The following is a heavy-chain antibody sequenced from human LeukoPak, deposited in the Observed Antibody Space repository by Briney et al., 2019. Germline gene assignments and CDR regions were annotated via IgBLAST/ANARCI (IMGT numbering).Heavy chain of an antibody. V-gene: IGHV3-23*01. J-gene: IGHJ4*02. Sequence: GGSLRLSCAASGFTFSSYAMSWVRQAPGKGLEWASAISGSGGSTYYADSVKGRFTISRDNSKNTLYLQMNSLRAEDTAVYYCAKAKPYSSSWYWDYWRQGTLVTVSS. D-gene: IGHD6-13*01. CDR3: AKAKPYSSSWYWDY. CDR2: ISGSGGST. CDR1: GFTFSSYA.